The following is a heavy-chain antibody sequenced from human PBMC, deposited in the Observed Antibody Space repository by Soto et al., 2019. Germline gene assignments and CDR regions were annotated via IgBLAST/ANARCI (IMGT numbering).Heavy chain of an antibody. Sequence: ASVKVSCKASGYTFSNYAIHWVRQAPGQRLEWMGWISAVNGNTKYSERFQGRVTFTSDTSASTAYMELSSLRSEDTAVYYCAREPRMGYSGYDSYYYYYGMDVWGQGTTVTVSS. J-gene: IGHJ6*02. CDR2: ISAVNGNT. D-gene: IGHD5-12*01. CDR1: GYTFSNYA. CDR3: AREPRMGYSGYDSYYYYYGMDV. V-gene: IGHV1-3*01.